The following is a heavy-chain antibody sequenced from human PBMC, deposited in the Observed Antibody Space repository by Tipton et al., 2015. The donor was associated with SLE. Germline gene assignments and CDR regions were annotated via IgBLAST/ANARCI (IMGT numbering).Heavy chain of an antibody. D-gene: IGHD4-17*01. CDR2: MNHSGST. CDR3: ASVKTTVTTEGVDY. V-gene: IGHV4-34*01. CDR1: AGSFSGYY. J-gene: IGHJ4*02. Sequence: TLSLTCAVSAGSFSGYYWTWIRQHPGKELEWSGEMNHSGSTNYNPSLKSRVTISVDTSKNQFSLKLSSVTAADTAVYYCASVKTTVTTEGVDYWGQGTRVDVSS.